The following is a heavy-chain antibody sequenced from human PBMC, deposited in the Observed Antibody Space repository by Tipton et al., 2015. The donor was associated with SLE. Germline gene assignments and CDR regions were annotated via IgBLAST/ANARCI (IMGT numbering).Heavy chain of an antibody. J-gene: IGHJ6*02. Sequence: TLSLTCTVSGGSISSSSYYWGWIRQPPGKGLEWFGSIYYSGSTYYNPSLKSRVTISVDTSKNQFSLKLSSVTAADTAVYYCARTAVLAAIMMDVWGQGTTVTVSS. D-gene: IGHD2-2*01. CDR2: IYYSGST. CDR3: ARTAVLAAIMMDV. V-gene: IGHV4-39*01. CDR1: GGSISSSSYY.